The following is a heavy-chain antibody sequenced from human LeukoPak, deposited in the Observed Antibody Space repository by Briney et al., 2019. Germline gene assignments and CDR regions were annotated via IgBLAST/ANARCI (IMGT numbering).Heavy chain of an antibody. D-gene: IGHD4-17*01. V-gene: IGHV1-69*06. CDR3: ARVGRNRDYGDYVRWFDP. CDR2: IIPIFGTA. J-gene: IGHJ5*02. Sequence: SVKVSCKASGGTFSSYAISWVRQAPGQGLEWMGRIIPIFGTANYAQKFQGRVTITAVKSTSTAYMELSSLRSEDTAVYYCARVGRNRDYGDYVRWFDPWGQGTLVTVSS. CDR1: GGTFSSYA.